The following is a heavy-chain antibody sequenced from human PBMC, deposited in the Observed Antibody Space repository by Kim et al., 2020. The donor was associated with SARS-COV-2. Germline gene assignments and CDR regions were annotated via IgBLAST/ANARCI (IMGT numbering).Heavy chain of an antibody. V-gene: IGHV3-15*01. D-gene: IGHD1-26*01. Sequence: GGSLRLSCAASGFTFSNAWMSWVRQAPGKGLEWVGRIKSKTDGWTTDYAAPVKGRFTISRDDSKNTLYLQMNSLKTEDTAVYYCTTGPNTWVPLRYSCQG. J-gene: IGHJ4*02. CDR2: IKSKTDGWTT. CDR3: TTGPNTWVPLRY. CDR1: GFTFSNAW.